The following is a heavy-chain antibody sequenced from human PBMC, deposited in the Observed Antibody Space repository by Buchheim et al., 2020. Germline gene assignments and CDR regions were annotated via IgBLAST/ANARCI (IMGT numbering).Heavy chain of an antibody. CDR1: GFTFSSYG. CDR3: ARDPAEWELLAYFQH. CDR2: IWYDGSNK. J-gene: IGHJ1*01. V-gene: IGHV3-33*01. Sequence: QVQLVESGGGVVQPGRSLRLSCAASGFTFSSYGMHWVSQAPGKGLEWVAVIWYDGSNKYYADSVKGRLTISRDNSKNTLYLQINSLRAEDTSVYNCARDPAEWELLAYFQHWGQGTL. D-gene: IGHD1-26*01.